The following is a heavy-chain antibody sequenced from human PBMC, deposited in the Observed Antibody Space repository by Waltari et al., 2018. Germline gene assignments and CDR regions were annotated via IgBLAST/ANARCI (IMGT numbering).Heavy chain of an antibody. CDR3: VRQRVASDYGFDV. Sequence: EQLVESGGGLVQPGGSLRLSCAASGFNFRDFWMSWVRQAPGKGREWVATIKQGGSVKLYVDSVEGRLTVSRDNAKNSLYLEVNSLRAEDTALYYCVRQRVASDYGFDVWGQGTMVTVSS. J-gene: IGHJ3*01. V-gene: IGHV3-7*01. CDR1: GFNFRDFW. D-gene: IGHD3-10*01. CDR2: IKQGGSVK.